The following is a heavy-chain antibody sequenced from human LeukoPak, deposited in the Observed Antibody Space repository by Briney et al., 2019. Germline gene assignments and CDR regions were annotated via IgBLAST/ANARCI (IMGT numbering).Heavy chain of an antibody. Sequence: GGSLRLSCAASGFTFSTYWMSWVRQAPGKGLEWVANIKQDGSAKFYVDSVKGRFTISRDNAKNSLYLQVNSLRAEDTAVYYCARYGGGYYYIIDYWGQGTLVTVSS. CDR1: GFTFSTYW. CDR3: ARYGGGYYYIIDY. CDR2: IKQDGSAK. V-gene: IGHV3-7*04. J-gene: IGHJ4*02. D-gene: IGHD3-22*01.